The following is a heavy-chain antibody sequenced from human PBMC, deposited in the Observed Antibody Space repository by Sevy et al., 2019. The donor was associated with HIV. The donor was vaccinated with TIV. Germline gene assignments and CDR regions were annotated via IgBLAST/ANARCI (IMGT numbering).Heavy chain of an antibody. V-gene: IGHV4-39*01. CDR1: GGSISSSSYY. CDR3: ARHNTAMVRTPDY. CDR2: IYYSGST. J-gene: IGHJ4*02. D-gene: IGHD5-18*01. Sequence: SETLSLTCTVSGGSISSSSYYWGWIRQPPGKGLEWIGSIYYSGSTYYNPSLKSRVTISVDTSKNQFSLKLSSMTAADTAVYYCARHNTAMVRTPDYWGQGTLVTVSS.